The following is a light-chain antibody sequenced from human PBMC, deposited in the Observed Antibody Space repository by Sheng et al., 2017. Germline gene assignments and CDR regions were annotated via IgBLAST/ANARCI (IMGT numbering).Light chain of an antibody. V-gene: IGKV1-NL1*01. CDR1: QDITNS. CDR2: AAS. J-gene: IGKJ5*01. Sequence: DIQMTQSPSSLSASVGDRVTITCRASQDITNSLAWYQQRPGKAPKLLLYAASRLESGVPSRFSGTGSGTDYTLTISSLQPEDFATYYCQQYYYTPPITFGQGTRLEIK. CDR3: QQYYYTPPIT.